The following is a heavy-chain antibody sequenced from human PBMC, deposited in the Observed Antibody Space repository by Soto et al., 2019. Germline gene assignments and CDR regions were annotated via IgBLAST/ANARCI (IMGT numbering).Heavy chain of an antibody. V-gene: IGHV1-18*01. CDR1: GYTFTSCG. CDR3: ARDIVVVVAARYNWFDP. CDR2: ISAYNGNT. Sequence: GASVKVSCKASGYTFTSCGISWVQQAPGQGLECMGWISAYNGNTNYAQKLQGRVTMTTDTSTSTAYMELRSLRSDDTAVYYCARDIVVVVAARYNWFDPWGQGTLVTVSS. D-gene: IGHD2-15*01. J-gene: IGHJ5*02.